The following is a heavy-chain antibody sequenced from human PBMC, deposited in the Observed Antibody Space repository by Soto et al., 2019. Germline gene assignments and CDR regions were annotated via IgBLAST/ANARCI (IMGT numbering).Heavy chain of an antibody. CDR1: GGTFSTYA. V-gene: IGHV1-69*01. Sequence: QVQLVQSGAEVKKPGSSVKVSCKAPGGTFSTYAISWVRQAPGQGLEWMGGVIPIFGTPKYAQKFQGRVTITTDESTSTGYTALRSLRAEDTAVYYCARSQGGSSSLDIYYYYYYGMDVWGPGTTVTVSS. J-gene: IGHJ6*02. D-gene: IGHD2-15*01. CDR3: ARSQGGSSSLDIYYYYYYGMDV. CDR2: VIPIFGTP.